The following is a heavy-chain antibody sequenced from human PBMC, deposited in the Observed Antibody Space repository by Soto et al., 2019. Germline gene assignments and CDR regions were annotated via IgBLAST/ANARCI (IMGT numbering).Heavy chain of an antibody. J-gene: IGHJ5*02. CDR1: GDSVSTNSAA. Sequence: PSQTLALTWGISGDSVSTNSAARSWVRQSPSRGLEWLGRTYYGSKWSYDYAVSVRSRITINPDTSKNQFSLQLKSVTPDDTAVYYCARGWLIKGFDPWGQGTLVTVS. D-gene: IGHD6-19*01. CDR2: TYYGSKWSY. CDR3: ARGWLIKGFDP. V-gene: IGHV6-1*01.